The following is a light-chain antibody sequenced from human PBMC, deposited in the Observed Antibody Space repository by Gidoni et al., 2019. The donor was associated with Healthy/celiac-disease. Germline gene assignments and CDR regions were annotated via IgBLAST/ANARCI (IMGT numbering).Light chain of an antibody. CDR2: EVS. CDR1: SSDVGGYNY. CDR3: SSYAGSNVV. V-gene: IGLV2-8*01. Sequence: QSALTQPPSASGSPGQSVTISCTGTSSDVGGYNYVSWYQQHPGKAPTLMIYEVSKRPAGVPDRFSGSKSGNTASLTVSGLPAEDEADYYCSSYAGSNVVFGGGTKLTVL. J-gene: IGLJ2*01.